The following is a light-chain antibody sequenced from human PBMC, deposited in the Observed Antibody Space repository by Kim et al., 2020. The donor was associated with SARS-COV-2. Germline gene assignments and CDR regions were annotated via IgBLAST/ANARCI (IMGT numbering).Light chain of an antibody. CDR2: GKN. V-gene: IGLV3-19*01. CDR1: SLRSYY. CDR3: NSRDSSGNHYV. Sequence: SSELTQDPAVSVALGQTVRITCQGVSLRSYYASWYQQKPGQAPVLVIYGKNNRPSGIPDRFSGSSSGNTASLTITGAQAEDEADYYCNSRDSSGNHYVFG. J-gene: IGLJ1*01.